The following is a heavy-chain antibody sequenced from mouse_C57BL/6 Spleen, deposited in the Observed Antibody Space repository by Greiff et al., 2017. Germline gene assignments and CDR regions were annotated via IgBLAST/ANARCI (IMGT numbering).Heavy chain of an antibody. D-gene: IGHD1-1*02. CDR1: GYSITSCYY. J-gene: IGHJ1*03. CDR2: ISYDGSN. V-gene: IGHV3-6*01. CDR3: ARDGGTYWYFDG. Sequence: VQLQQSGPGLVKPSQSLSLTCSVTGYSITSCYYWNWIRQFPGNHLEWMGYISYDGSNNYNPSLKNRISITRDTSKNQLFLKLNSVTTEDTATYYCARDGGTYWYFDGWGTGTTVTVSS.